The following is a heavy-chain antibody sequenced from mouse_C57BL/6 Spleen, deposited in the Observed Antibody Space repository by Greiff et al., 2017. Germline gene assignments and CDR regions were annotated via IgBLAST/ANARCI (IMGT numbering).Heavy chain of an antibody. CDR2: IYPNDGGN. J-gene: IGHJ4*01. CDR1: GYTFTDYS. Sequence: EVKLQESGPELVKPGASVKMSCKASGYTFTDYSMHWVKQRPGKSLEWIGYIYPNDGGNGYNQKFKGKATLTVDKSSSTAYMQLRSLTSEDSAVYYCARGRYQYYAMDYWGQGTSVTVSS. V-gene: IGHV1-34*01. D-gene: IGHD1-1*01. CDR3: ARGRYQYYAMDY.